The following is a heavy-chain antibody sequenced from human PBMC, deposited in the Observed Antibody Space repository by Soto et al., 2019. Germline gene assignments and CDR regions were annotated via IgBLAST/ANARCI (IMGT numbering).Heavy chain of an antibody. CDR3: VRDCLSCAYGYAEY. J-gene: IGHJ4*02. V-gene: IGHV3-74*01. CDR2: IKSDGSWA. CDR1: GFTFSSYW. D-gene: IGHD5-18*01. Sequence: GGSLRLSCTASGFTFSSYWMHWVRQAPGKGLEWVSRIKSDGSWALYAGSVKGRFTISRDNAENSLFLQMSSLRAEDTGIYYCVRDCLSCAYGYAEYWGQGILVTVSS.